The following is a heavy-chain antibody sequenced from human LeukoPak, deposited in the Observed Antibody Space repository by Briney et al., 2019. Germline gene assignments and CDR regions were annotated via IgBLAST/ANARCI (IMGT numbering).Heavy chain of an antibody. J-gene: IGHJ4*02. CDR3: ARAGDFSFKD. D-gene: IGHD3-3*01. CDR2: ISSSSSTI. CDR1: GFTFSIYS. Sequence: GGSLRLSCAASGFTFSIYSMSWVRQAPGKGLEWVSYISSSSSTISYADSVKGRFTISRDNAENSLYLQMNSLRAEDTAVYYCARAGDFSFKDWGQGTLVTVSS. V-gene: IGHV3-48*01.